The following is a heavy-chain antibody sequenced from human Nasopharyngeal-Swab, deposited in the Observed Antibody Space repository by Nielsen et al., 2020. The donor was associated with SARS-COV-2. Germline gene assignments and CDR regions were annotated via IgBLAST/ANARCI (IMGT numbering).Heavy chain of an antibody. D-gene: IGHD6-13*01. CDR1: GYRFTDYY. V-gene: IGHV1-2*06. Sequence: ASVKVSCKASGYRFTDYYIHWVRQAPGQGLECMGRINPYSGDTKYAQKFQGRVTVTRDTSIETVYMELSSLRSDDTAVYYCVRDDGDVPGITGSGPPGGYWGQGTLVTVSS. CDR3: VRDDGDVPGITGSGPPGGY. CDR2: INPYSGDT. J-gene: IGHJ4*02.